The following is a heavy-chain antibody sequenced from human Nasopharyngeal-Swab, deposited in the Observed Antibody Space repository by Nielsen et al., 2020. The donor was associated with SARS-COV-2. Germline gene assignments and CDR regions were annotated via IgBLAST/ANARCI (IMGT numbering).Heavy chain of an antibody. J-gene: IGHJ6*02. Sequence: GESLKISCAASGFTFSSYAMSWVRQAPGKGLEWVSIISGSGNTTYYADSVNDRFTISRDNAKNSLYLQMNSLRAEDTAVYYCARWSGYYYYYGMDVWGQGTTVTVSS. D-gene: IGHD3-3*01. CDR2: ISGSGNTT. CDR1: GFTFSSYA. V-gene: IGHV3-23*01. CDR3: ARWSGYYYYYGMDV.